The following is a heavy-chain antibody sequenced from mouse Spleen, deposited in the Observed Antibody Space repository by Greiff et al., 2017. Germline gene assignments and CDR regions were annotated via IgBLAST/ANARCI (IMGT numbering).Heavy chain of an antibody. V-gene: IGHV5-4*01. CDR2: ISDGGSYT. CDR1: GFTFSSYA. D-gene: IGHD1-1*01. CDR3: ARDRDYYGSSYVWFAY. Sequence: EVMLVESGGGLVKPGGSLKLSCAASGFTFSSYAMSWVRQTPEKRLEWVATISDGGSYTYYPDNVKGRFTISRDNAKNNLYLQMSHLKSEDTAMYYCARDRDYYGSSYVWFAYWGQGTLVTVSA. J-gene: IGHJ3*01.